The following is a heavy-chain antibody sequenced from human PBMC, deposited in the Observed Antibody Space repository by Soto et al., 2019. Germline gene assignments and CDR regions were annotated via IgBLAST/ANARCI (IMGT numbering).Heavy chain of an antibody. D-gene: IGHD3-22*01. V-gene: IGHV1-69*13. CDR2: IIPIFGTA. J-gene: IGHJ4*02. Sequence: SVKVSCKASGGTFSSYSISWVRQAPGQGLEWMGGIIPIFGTANYAQKFQGRVTITADESTSTAYMELSSLRSEDTAVYYCARGRYYDSSGYYYTLGYWGQGTLVTVSS. CDR3: ARGRYYDSSGYYYTLGY. CDR1: GGTFSSYS.